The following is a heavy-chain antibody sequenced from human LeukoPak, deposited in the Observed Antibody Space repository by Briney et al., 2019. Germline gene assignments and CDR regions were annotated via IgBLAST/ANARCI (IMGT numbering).Heavy chain of an antibody. CDR3: ARHDCSSIGCYIRGISQYYYYMDV. V-gene: IGHV3-23*01. Sequence: GGSLRLSCAASGFTFSSYAMSWVRQAPGKGLEWVSAISGSGGSTYYADSVKGRFTISRDNSKNTLYLQMNSLRAEDTAVYYCARHDCSSIGCYIRGISQYYYYMDVWGKGTTVTVSS. CDR2: ISGSGGST. D-gene: IGHD2-2*01. CDR1: GFTFSSYA. J-gene: IGHJ6*03.